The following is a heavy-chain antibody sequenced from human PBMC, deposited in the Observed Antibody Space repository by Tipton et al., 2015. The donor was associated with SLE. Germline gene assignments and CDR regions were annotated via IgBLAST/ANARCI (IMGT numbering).Heavy chain of an antibody. J-gene: IGHJ4*02. CDR1: GGSISSHY. CDR2: IYYSGST. CDR3: AMGGSGWYSARY. Sequence: TLSLTCTVSGGSISSHYWSWIRQPPGKGLEWIGYIYYSGSTNYNPSRKSRVTISVDTSKNQFSLKLSSVTAADTAVYYCAMGGSGWYSARYWGQGTLVTVSS. D-gene: IGHD6-19*01. V-gene: IGHV4-59*11.